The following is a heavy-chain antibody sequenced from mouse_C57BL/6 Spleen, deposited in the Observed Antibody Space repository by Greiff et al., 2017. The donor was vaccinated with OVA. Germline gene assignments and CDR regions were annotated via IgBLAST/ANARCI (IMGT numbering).Heavy chain of an antibody. CDR2: IHPNSGST. Sequence: VQLQQPGAELVKPGASVKLSCKASGYTFTSYWMHWVKQRPGQGLEWIGMIHPNSGSTNYNEKFKRKATLTVDKSSSTAYMQLSSLTSEDSAVYYCARAYSNYDYYAMDYWGQGTSVTVSS. V-gene: IGHV1-64*01. J-gene: IGHJ4*01. CDR3: ARAYSNYDYYAMDY. CDR1: GYTFTSYW. D-gene: IGHD2-5*01.